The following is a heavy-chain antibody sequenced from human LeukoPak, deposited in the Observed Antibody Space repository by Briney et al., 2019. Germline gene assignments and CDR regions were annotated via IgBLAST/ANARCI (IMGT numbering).Heavy chain of an antibody. CDR1: GGSISSYY. Sequence: NSSETLSLTCTVSGGSISSYYWSWIRQPPGKGLEWIGYIENSGRTEYNPSLMSRITISVDTSKIQFSLMLSPVTAADTAVYYCARGRYGGYFDCWGQGTLVTVSS. CDR3: ARGRYGGYFDC. V-gene: IGHV4-59*01. CDR2: IENSGRT. D-gene: IGHD4-23*01. J-gene: IGHJ4*02.